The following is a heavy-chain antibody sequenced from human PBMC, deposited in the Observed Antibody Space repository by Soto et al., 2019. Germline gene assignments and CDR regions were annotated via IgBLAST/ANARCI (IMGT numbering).Heavy chain of an antibody. CDR3: ARGDSIGWHNWFDP. V-gene: IGHV4-61*01. D-gene: IGHD6-19*01. J-gene: IGHJ5*02. Sequence: QVQLQESGPGLVKPSETLSLTCTVSGGSVSSGSYYWSWIRQPPGKGLEWIGYIYYSGSTNYNPSLKSRVTISVDTSKNQFSLKLSSVTAADTAVYYCARGDSIGWHNWFDPWGQGTLVTVSS. CDR2: IYYSGST. CDR1: GGSVSSGSYY.